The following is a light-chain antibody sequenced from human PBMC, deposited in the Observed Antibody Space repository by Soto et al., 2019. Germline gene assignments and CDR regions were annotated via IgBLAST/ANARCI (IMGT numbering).Light chain of an antibody. CDR3: QQYNNWPRT. J-gene: IGKJ1*01. CDR2: GAS. Sequence: EVGITQSPAYLSASPAERATLSCRASQSVSSNLAWYQHKPGQAPRLLLYGASTRATGIPARFSGSGSGTEFTLSISSLQSGDFAVYYCQQYNNWPRTFGQGTKVDIK. CDR1: QSVSSN. V-gene: IGKV3-15*01.